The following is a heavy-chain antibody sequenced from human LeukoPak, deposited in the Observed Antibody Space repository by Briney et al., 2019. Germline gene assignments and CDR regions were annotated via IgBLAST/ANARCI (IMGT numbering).Heavy chain of an antibody. CDR3: ARKGCSSWYYFEY. CDR2: ISSNGGST. CDR1: GFTFSSYA. V-gene: IGHV3-64*01. J-gene: IGHJ4*02. Sequence: GGSLRLSCAASGFTFSSYAMHWVRQAPGKGLEYVSAISSNGGSTYYANSVKGRFTISRDNSKNTLYLQMDSLRAEDTAVYYCARKGCSSWYYFEYWGQGTLVTVSS. D-gene: IGHD6-13*01.